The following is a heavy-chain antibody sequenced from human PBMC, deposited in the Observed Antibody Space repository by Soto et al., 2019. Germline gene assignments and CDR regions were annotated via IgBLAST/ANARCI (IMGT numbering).Heavy chain of an antibody. Sequence: PGESLRLSCAVSIHTFSLYGMHWVRQAPGKGLEQVAFISYEGGNKYYADSVKGRFTISRDNSKNTLSLQLDSLRPEDTAVYYCARAGTGGCSGSCYYYYGMDVWGQGSTVTGSS. V-gene: IGHV3-30*03. CDR1: IHTFSLYG. CDR3: ARAGTGGCSGSCYYYYGMDV. J-gene: IGHJ6*02. D-gene: IGHD3-10*02. CDR2: ISYEGGNK.